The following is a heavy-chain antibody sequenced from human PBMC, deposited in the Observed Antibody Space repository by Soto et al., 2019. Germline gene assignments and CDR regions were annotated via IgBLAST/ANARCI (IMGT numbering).Heavy chain of an antibody. CDR3: AKDSLFDWLLLGYFDY. J-gene: IGHJ4*02. D-gene: IGHD3-9*01. CDR1: GFTFSSYA. CDR2: ISGSGGST. V-gene: IGHV3-23*01. Sequence: EVQLLESGGGLVQPGGSLRLSCAASGFTFSSYAMSWVRQAPGEGLEWVSAISGSGGSTYYADSVKGRFTISRDNSKNTLYLQMNSLRAEDTAVYYCAKDSLFDWLLLGYFDYWGQGTLVTVSS.